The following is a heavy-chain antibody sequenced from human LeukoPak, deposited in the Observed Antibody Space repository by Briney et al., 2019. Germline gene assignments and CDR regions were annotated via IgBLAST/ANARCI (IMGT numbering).Heavy chain of an antibody. CDR2: ISSSGSTI. V-gene: IGHV3-48*03. J-gene: IGHJ4*02. Sequence: PGGSLRLSCAASGFTFSNYEMNWVRQAPGKGLDLVSYISSSGSTIFYADSVKGRFTISRDNAKNSLYLQMNSLRAEDTAIYYCARDFYYGSGRFDYWGQGTLVSVSS. CDR3: ARDFYYGSGRFDY. CDR1: GFTFSNYE. D-gene: IGHD3-10*01.